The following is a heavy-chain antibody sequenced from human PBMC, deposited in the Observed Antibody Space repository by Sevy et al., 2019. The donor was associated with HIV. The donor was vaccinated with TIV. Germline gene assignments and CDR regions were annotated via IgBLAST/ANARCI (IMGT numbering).Heavy chain of an antibody. CDR2: IYYSGST. J-gene: IGHJ4*02. V-gene: IGHV4-31*03. Sequence: SETLSLTCTVSGGSISSGGYYWSWIRQHPGKGLEWIGYIYYSGSTYYNPSLKSRVTISVDTSKNQFSLKLSSVTAADTVVYYCARVGGDTAMVTQSLDYWGQGTLVTVSS. CDR3: ARVGGDTAMVTQSLDY. CDR1: GGSISSGGYY. D-gene: IGHD5-18*01.